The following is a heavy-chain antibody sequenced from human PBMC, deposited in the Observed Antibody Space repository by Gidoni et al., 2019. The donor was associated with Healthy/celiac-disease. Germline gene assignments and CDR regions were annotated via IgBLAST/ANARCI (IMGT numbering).Heavy chain of an antibody. Sequence: QVQLVQSGAEVKKPGASVKVSCTVSGYTLTELSMHWVRQAPGKGLEWMGGFDPEDGETIYAQKFQGRVTMTEDTSTDTAYMELSSLRSEDTAVYYCATVPLYYDSSGYWSFDYWGQGTLVTVSS. CDR1: GYTLTELS. J-gene: IGHJ4*02. V-gene: IGHV1-24*01. CDR3: ATVPLYYDSSGYWSFDY. CDR2: FDPEDGET. D-gene: IGHD3-22*01.